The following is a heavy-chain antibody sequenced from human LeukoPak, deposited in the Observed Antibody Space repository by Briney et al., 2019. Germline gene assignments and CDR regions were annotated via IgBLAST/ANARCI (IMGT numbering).Heavy chain of an antibody. D-gene: IGHD6-25*01. Sequence: SQTLSLTCTVSGGSISSGGYYWSWIRQPPGKGLEWIGYIYHSGSTYYNPSLKSRVTISVDRSKNQFSLKLSSVTAADTAVYYCARMQRRSPFDYWGQGTLVTVSS. CDR2: IYHSGST. CDR3: ARMQRRSPFDY. J-gene: IGHJ4*02. CDR1: GGSISSGGYY. V-gene: IGHV4-30-2*01.